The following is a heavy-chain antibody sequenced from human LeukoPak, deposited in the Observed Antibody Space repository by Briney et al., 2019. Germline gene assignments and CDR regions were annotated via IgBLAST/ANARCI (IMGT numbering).Heavy chain of an antibody. CDR1: GFTFRHYY. Sequence: GGSLRLSCVTSGFTFRHYYMTWIRQAPGKGLEWVSYISGTGNNKYYADSVKGRFTISRDNAQNSLYLQMSSLRAEDTAMYYCARDYSGGEYFFDYWGQGSLGAVSS. CDR2: ISGTGNNK. D-gene: IGHD1-26*01. J-gene: IGHJ4*02. CDR3: ARDYSGGEYFFDY. V-gene: IGHV3-11*01.